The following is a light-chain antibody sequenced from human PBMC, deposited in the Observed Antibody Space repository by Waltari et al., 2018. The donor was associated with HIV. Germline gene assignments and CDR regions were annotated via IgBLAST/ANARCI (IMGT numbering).Light chain of an antibody. J-gene: IGLJ2*01. CDR3: GTWHSSLSAGI. CDR2: ENK. V-gene: IGLV1-51*02. CDR1: SSDIGDNY. Sequence: QSVLTQPPSVSAAPRQNVTISCSGSSSDIGDNYVSWSQQLPGTAPRLLIYENKKRPLGSPNRVSCSKSGTSATLGITGLQTGDEADYYCGTWHSSLSAGIFGGGTKLTVL.